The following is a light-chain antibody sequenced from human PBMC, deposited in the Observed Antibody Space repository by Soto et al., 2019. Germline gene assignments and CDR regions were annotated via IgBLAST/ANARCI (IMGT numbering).Light chain of an antibody. V-gene: IGLV2-8*01. Sequence: QSALTQPPSASGSPGQSVTISCTGTSSDVGGYNYVSWYQQHPGKAPKLMIYEVCKRPSGVPDRFSGSKSGNTASLTVSGLQAEDEADYYCSSYVVSDPHVFGAGTKVTVL. CDR2: EVC. CDR1: SSDVGGYNY. CDR3: SSYVVSDPHV. J-gene: IGLJ1*01.